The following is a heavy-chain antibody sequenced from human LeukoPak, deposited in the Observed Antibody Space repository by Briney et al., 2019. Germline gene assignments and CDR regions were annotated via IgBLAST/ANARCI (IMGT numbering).Heavy chain of an antibody. CDR3: ARDRSSGFKNYFDY. D-gene: IGHD6-19*01. V-gene: IGHV3-48*01. J-gene: IGHJ4*02. Sequence: GGSLRPSCAASGFTFSGYSMNWVRQSPGKGLEWLSFIGGSGSSIYYADSVKGRFTISRDNAKSTLYLQMNSLRADDTALYYCARDRSSGFKNYFDYWGQGTLVTVSP. CDR2: IGGSGSSI. CDR1: GFTFSGYS.